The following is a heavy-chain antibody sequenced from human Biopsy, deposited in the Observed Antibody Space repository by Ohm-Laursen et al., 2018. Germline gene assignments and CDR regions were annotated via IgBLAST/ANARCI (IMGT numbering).Heavy chain of an antibody. D-gene: IGHD6-6*01. CDR3: ARDSSRRAREGGMDV. Sequence: SLRLSCTASGFSVISYDMNGVRQAPGKGLEWISYISEPSSYIYDADSVMGRFTVARDIAKNSLYLQLNSLRVEDTAVYYCARDSSRRAREGGMDVWGQGTTVTVSS. J-gene: IGHJ6*02. CDR2: ISEPSSYI. CDR1: GFSVISYD. V-gene: IGHV3-21*01.